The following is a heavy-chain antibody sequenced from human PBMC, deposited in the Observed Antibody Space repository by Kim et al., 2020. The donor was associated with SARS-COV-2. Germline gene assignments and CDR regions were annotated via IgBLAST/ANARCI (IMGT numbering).Heavy chain of an antibody. Sequence: GGSLRLSCAASGFTFDDYAMHWVRQAPGKGLEWVSGISWNSGSIGYADSVKGRFTISRDNAKNSLYLQMNSLRAEDTALYYCAKDTTYYYDSSGYHYGM. V-gene: IGHV3-9*01. CDR3: AKDTTYYYDSSGYHYGM. CDR2: ISWNSGSI. D-gene: IGHD3-22*01. J-gene: IGHJ6*01. CDR1: GFTFDDYA.